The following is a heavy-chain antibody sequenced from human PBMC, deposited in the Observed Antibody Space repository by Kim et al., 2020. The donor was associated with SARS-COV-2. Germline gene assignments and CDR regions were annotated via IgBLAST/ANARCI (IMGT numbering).Heavy chain of an antibody. Sequence: GGSLRLSCAASGFTFSSYSMNWVRQAPGKGLEWVSSISSSSSYIYYADSVKGRFTISRDNAKNSLYLQMNSLRAEDTAVYYCARGLCGAADLKCYYYYGMDVWGQGTTVTVSS. D-gene: IGHD6-13*01. CDR3: ARGLCGAADLKCYYYYGMDV. J-gene: IGHJ6*02. V-gene: IGHV3-21*01. CDR1: GFTFSSYS. CDR2: ISSSSSYI.